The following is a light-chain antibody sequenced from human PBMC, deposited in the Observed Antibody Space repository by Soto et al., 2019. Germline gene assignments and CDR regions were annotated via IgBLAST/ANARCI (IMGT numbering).Light chain of an antibody. V-gene: IGKV3-11*01. Sequence: EIVLTQSPATLSLSPGERATLSCRASPSVSSYLAWYQQKPGQAPRLLIYDASNRATGIPARFSGSGSGTDFTLTISSLEPEGFAVYYCQQRSNWPPITFGQGTRLEIK. J-gene: IGKJ5*01. CDR2: DAS. CDR3: QQRSNWPPIT. CDR1: PSVSSY.